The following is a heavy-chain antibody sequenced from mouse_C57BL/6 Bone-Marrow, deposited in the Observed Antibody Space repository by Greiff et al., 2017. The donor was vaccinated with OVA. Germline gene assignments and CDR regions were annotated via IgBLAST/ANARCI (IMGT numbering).Heavy chain of an antibody. V-gene: IGHV1-64*01. J-gene: IGHJ1*03. CDR2: IHPNSGST. D-gene: IGHD2-5*01. CDR3: ARGGFYYSNYVGWYFDV. CDR1: GYTFTSYW. Sequence: VQLQQPGAELVKPRASVKLSCKTSGYTFTSYWMHWVKQRPGQGLEWIGMIHPNSGSTNYNEKFKSKATLTVDKSSSTAYMQLSSLKSEDSAVYYCARGGFYYSNYVGWYFDVWGTGTTVTVSS.